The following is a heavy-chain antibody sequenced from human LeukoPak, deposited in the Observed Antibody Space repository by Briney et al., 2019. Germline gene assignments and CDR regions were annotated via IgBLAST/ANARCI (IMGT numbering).Heavy chain of an antibody. CDR3: AKDISRVGVYGGNPPSWFDP. J-gene: IGHJ5*02. D-gene: IGHD4-23*01. CDR2: IYSGGST. Sequence: GGSLRLSCAASGFTVSSNYMSWVRQAPGKGLEWVSVIYSGGSTYYADSVKGRFTISRDNSKNTLYLQMNSLRAEDTALYYCAKDISRVGVYGGNPPSWFDPWGQGTLVTVSS. V-gene: IGHV3-53*05. CDR1: GFTVSSNY.